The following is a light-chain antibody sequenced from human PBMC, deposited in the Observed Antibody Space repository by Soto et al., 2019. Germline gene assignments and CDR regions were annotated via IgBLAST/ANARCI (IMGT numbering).Light chain of an antibody. CDR2: DAS. CDR3: QQRSHLGPLT. Sequence: EIVLTQSPATLSLSPRERATLSCRASQSVSSYLAWYQQKPGQAPRLLIYDASNRATGIPARFSGSGSGTDFTLTISSPEPEDFAVYYCQQRSHLGPLTFGGGTKVEIK. J-gene: IGKJ4*01. CDR1: QSVSSY. V-gene: IGKV3-11*01.